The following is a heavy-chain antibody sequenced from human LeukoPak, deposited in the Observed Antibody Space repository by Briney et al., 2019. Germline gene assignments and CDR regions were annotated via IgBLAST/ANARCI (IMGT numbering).Heavy chain of an antibody. Sequence: SVKVSCKASGFTFPSSAVQWVRQARGQRLEWIGCIVVGRGNTNYAQKFQERVTITRDMSSGTAYMVLGSLRSEDTAIYYCAATSVGATINDAFDIWSQGTLVTVSS. CDR3: AATSVGATINDAFDI. CDR2: IVVGRGNT. V-gene: IGHV1-58*01. D-gene: IGHD1-26*01. CDR1: GFTFPSSA. J-gene: IGHJ3*02.